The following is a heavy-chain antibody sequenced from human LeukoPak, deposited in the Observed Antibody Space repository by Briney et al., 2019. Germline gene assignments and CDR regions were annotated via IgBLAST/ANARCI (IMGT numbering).Heavy chain of an antibody. Sequence: GGSLRLSCAASGFTFSSYEMNWVRQAPGKGLEWVSYISSSGSTIYYADSVKGRFTISRDNAKNSLYLQMNSLRAEDMAVYYCARVGGVAGTYFDYWGQGTLVTVSS. CDR2: ISSSGSTI. CDR3: ARVGGVAGTYFDY. V-gene: IGHV3-48*03. J-gene: IGHJ4*02. CDR1: GFTFSSYE. D-gene: IGHD3-16*01.